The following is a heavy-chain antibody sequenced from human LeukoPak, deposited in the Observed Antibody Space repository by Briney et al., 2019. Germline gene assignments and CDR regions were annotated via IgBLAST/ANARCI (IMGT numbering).Heavy chain of an antibody. D-gene: IGHD3-10*01. J-gene: IGHJ4*02. Sequence: GGSLRLSCAASGFTFSSYSMNWVRQAPGKGLEWVSSISGSSSYIYYADSVKGRFTISRDNSKNTLYLQMNSLRAEDTAVYYRAKVLLHTYYYGSGSFHYWGQGTLVTVSS. CDR1: GFTFSSYS. CDR3: AKVLLHTYYYGSGSFHY. CDR2: ISGSSSYI. V-gene: IGHV3-21*01.